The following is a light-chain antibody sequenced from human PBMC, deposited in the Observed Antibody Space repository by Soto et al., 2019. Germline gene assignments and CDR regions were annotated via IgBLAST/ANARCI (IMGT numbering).Light chain of an antibody. CDR1: SSDVGAYNL. V-gene: IGLV2-14*01. CDR2: EVS. Sequence: QSVLAQPASVSGSPGQSITISCTGTSSDVGAYNLVSWYQHHPDKAPKPMISEVSNRPSGVSDRFSGSKSGNTASLTISGLQAEDDADYYCPSLTTTNSVFGTGTKVIVL. J-gene: IGLJ1*01. CDR3: PSLTTTNSV.